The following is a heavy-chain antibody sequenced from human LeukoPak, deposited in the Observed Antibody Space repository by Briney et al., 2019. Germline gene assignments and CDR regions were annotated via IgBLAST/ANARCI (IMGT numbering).Heavy chain of an antibody. D-gene: IGHD1-26*01. J-gene: IGHJ4*02. CDR1: GYTLTELS. CDR2: FDPEDGET. V-gene: IGHV1-24*01. CDR3: VTAGEKTLKFDY. Sequence: GASVKVSCKVSGYTLTELSMHWVRQAPGKGLERMGGFDPEDGETIYAQKFQGRVTMTEDTSTDTAYMELSSLRSEDTAVYYCVTAGEKTLKFDYWGQGTLVTVSS.